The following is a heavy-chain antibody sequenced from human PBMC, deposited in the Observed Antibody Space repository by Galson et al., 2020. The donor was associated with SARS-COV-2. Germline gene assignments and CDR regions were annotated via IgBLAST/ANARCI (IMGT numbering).Heavy chain of an antibody. V-gene: IGHV3-23*01. CDR1: GFTFSSSA. D-gene: IGHD3-3*01. CDR3: ANYDFWSGLFDY. Sequence: GSLRLSCAASGFTFSSSAMNWVRQAPGKGLKWVSAITAGGGSTYYADSVKGRFTISRDNSKNTLYLQMNSLRAEDTAVYYCANYDFWSGLFDYWGQGTLVTVSS. J-gene: IGHJ4*02. CDR2: ITAGGGST.